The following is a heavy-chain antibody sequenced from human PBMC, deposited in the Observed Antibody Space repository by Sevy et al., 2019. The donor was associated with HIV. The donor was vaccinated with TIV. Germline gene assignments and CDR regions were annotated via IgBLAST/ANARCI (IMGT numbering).Heavy chain of an antibody. CDR1: GGSINSFF. CDR2: VYDSGNS. CDR3: ARGGGIYYDSRGFHPQYYFDS. Sequence: SETLSLTCAVSGGSINSFFWSWIRQSPGKGLEWIGYVYDSGNSEYNPSLRSRVTISVDTSEKQFSLRLSSVTPADTAVYYFARGGGIYYDSRGFHPQYYFDSWGQGTLVTVSS. D-gene: IGHD3-22*01. V-gene: IGHV4-59*01. J-gene: IGHJ4*02.